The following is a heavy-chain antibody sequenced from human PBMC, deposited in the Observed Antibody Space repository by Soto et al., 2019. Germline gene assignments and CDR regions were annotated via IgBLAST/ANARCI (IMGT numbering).Heavy chain of an antibody. J-gene: IGHJ4*02. CDR3: ARLGRDSGYSGYDVWGFDY. V-gene: IGHV4-34*01. CDR2: INHSEST. D-gene: IGHD5-12*01. Sequence: SETLSLTCAVYGGSFSGYYWSWIRQPPGKGLEWIGEINHSESTNYNPSLKSRVTISVDTSKNQFSLKLSSVTAADTAVYYCARLGRDSGYSGYDVWGFDYWGQGTLVTVPS. CDR1: GGSFSGYY.